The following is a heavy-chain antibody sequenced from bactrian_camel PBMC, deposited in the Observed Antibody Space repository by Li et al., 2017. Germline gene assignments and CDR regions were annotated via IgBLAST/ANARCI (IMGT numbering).Heavy chain of an antibody. CDR3: AAECAPDELGGFRY. J-gene: IGHJ6*01. D-gene: IGHD2*01. CDR2: IESDGAR. V-gene: IGHV3S53*01. Sequence: QVQLVESGGGSVQVGGSLRLSCTTSDRTLSTYCLGWFRQTPGKEREWVAAIESDGARRYADSVKGRFLFSQDNAHNTLYLQMDSLKPDDTAVYYCAAECAPDELGGFRYWGQGTQVTVS. CDR1: DRTLSTYC.